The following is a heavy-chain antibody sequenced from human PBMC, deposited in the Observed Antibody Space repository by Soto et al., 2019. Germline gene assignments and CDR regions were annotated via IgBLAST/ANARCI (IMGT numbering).Heavy chain of an antibody. CDR1: GGSISSSSYY. J-gene: IGHJ4*02. D-gene: IGHD3-22*01. CDR3: ARERPLGHYDNGRPLSEY. CDR2: IYYSGST. Sequence: SETLSLTCTVSGGSISSSSYYWGWIRQPPGKGLEWIGSIYYSGSTYYNPSLKSRVTISVDTSKNQFSVKLRSVTAADTAVYYCARERPLGHYDNGRPLSEYWGQGTLVTVSS. V-gene: IGHV4-39*02.